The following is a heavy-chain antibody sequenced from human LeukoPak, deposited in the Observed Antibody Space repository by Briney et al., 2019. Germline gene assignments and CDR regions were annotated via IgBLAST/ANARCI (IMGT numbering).Heavy chain of an antibody. V-gene: IGHV3-48*03. CDR3: ARGDPHADF. Sequence: RGSLRLSCAASGFLFSTYEMNWVRQAPGKGLEWVSYICPSDSPKFYEDSVKGRFTISRDDAQNTLYLDMSRLTAEDTRVYYCARGDPHADFWGDGSLVTVSS. J-gene: IGHJ5*01. CDR1: GFLFSTYE. CDR2: ICPSDSPK.